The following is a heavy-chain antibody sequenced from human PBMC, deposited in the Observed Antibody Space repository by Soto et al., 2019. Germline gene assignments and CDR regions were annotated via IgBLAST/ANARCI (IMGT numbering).Heavy chain of an antibody. V-gene: IGHV3-48*02. CDR3: ARVVVFTPRGYYYAMGV. Sequence: PGGSLRLSCSASGFIFSSFHMNWVRQAPGRGLEWVAYITSSSDTIYYSDSVKGRFTISRDNGKNSLFLQMNSLRDEDTTEYYWARVVVFTPRGYYYAMGVWGQGTRVTVSS. CDR1: GFIFSSFH. J-gene: IGHJ6*02. CDR2: ITSSSDTI. D-gene: IGHD3-22*01.